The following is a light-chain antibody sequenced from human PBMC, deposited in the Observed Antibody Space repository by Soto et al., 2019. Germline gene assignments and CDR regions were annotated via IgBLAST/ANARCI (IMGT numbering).Light chain of an antibody. Sequence: IVLTQSPGTLSLSPGERATLSCRASQSVSGSYLAWYQQKPGQAPRLLIYGASNRATGIPDRFSGSGSGTDFTLTISRLEPEDFATYYCQQCSTYPRTFGQGTKVDIK. CDR1: QSVSGSY. V-gene: IGKV3-20*01. CDR2: GAS. CDR3: QQCSTYPRT. J-gene: IGKJ1*01.